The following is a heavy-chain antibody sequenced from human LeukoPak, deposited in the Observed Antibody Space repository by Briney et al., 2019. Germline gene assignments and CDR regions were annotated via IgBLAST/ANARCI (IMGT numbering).Heavy chain of an antibody. CDR1: GFNFNNYA. J-gene: IGHJ4*02. CDR3: TNCARASGYCYYDY. Sequence: PGGSLRLSCAASGFNFNNYAMSWVRQAPGKGLEWVSAISGSGDATYYADSVKGRFTISRDNSKNTLYLQLNSLSAEDTAVYYCTNCARASGYCYYDYWGQGTLVTVSS. V-gene: IGHV3-23*01. D-gene: IGHD3-22*01. CDR2: ISGSGDAT.